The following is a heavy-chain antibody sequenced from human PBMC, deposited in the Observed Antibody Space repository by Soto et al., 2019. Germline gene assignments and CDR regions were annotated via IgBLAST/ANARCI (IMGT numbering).Heavy chain of an antibody. CDR2: INHSGST. J-gene: IGHJ4*02. V-gene: IGHV4-34*01. CDR1: GGSFSGYY. D-gene: IGHD6-19*01. Sequence: QVQLQQWGAGLLKPSETLSLTCAVYGGSFSGYYWSWIRQPPGKGLEWIGEINHSGSTTYNPSLKSRVTISVDTSKNQFSRKLSAVTAADTAVYYCARGQGSGWLDYWGQGTLVTVSS. CDR3: ARGQGSGWLDY.